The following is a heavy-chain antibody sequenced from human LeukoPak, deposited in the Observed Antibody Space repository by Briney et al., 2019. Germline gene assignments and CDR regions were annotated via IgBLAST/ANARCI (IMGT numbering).Heavy chain of an antibody. V-gene: IGHV3-21*01. Sequence: GGSLRLSCAASGFTFSRNSMNWVRQAPGQGLEWVSSITSGSSYIYYTDSVKGRFTISRDNAKSSLYLQMNSLRAEDTAVYYCARDPYSGGYGAYYYYYMDVWGKGTTVTISS. J-gene: IGHJ6*03. CDR1: GFTFSRNS. D-gene: IGHD1-26*01. CDR3: ARDPYSGGYGAYYYYYMDV. CDR2: ITSGSSYI.